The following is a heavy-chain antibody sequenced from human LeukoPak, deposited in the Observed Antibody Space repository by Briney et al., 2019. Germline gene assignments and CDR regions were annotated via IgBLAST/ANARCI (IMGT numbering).Heavy chain of an antibody. CDR2: IPGSGGNT. D-gene: IGHD5-24*01. J-gene: IGHJ4*02. CDR3: AKWLRVATTYFDF. CDR1: GFTFSSYA. V-gene: IGHV3-23*01. Sequence: GGPLRLSCAASGFTFSSYAMSWVRQAPGKGLEWVSTIPGSGGNTYYKDSVKGRFTISRDNSKNTLYLQMNSLRAEDTAVYYCAKWLRVATTYFDFWGQGTLVTVSS.